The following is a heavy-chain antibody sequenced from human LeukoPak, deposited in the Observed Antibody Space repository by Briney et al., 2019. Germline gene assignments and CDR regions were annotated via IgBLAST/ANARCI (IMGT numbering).Heavy chain of an antibody. J-gene: IGHJ5*02. CDR3: ARMESVVPAAGSWFDP. CDR1: GGSFGGYY. Sequence: SETLSLTCAVYGGSFGGYYWSWIRQPPGKGLEWIGEINHSGSTNYNPSLKSRVTISVDTSKNQFSLKLSSVTAADTAVYYCARMESVVPAAGSWFDPWGQGTLVTVSS. D-gene: IGHD2-2*01. V-gene: IGHV4-34*01. CDR2: INHSGST.